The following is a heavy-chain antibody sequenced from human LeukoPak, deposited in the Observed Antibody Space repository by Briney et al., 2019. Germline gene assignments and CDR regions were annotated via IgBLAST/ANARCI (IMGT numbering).Heavy chain of an antibody. CDR1: GFTFSSYA. CDR3: ARSDDYGDYLVDY. D-gene: IGHD4-17*01. CDR2: ITSSSGYT. V-gene: IGHV3-21*01. J-gene: IGHJ4*02. Sequence: KPGGSLRLSCAASGFTFSSYAMNWVRQAPGKGLEWVSSITSSSGYTYYADSMKGRFTTSRDNAKNSLYLQMNSLRAEDTAVYYCARSDDYGDYLVDYWGQGTLVTVSS.